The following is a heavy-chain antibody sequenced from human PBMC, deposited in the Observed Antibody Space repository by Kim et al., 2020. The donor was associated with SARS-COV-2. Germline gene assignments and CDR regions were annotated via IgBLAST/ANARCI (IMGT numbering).Heavy chain of an antibody. CDR2: ISDSGGST. Sequence: GGSLRLSCAASGFTFSSYAMSWVRQAPGKGLEWVSAISDSGGSTYYADSVKGRFTISRDNSKNTLYLQMNSLRAEDTAVYYCAKVSCSGGSCYSFVLGGYWGQGTLVTVSS. V-gene: IGHV3-23*01. CDR1: GFTFSSYA. CDR3: AKVSCSGGSCYSFVLGGY. D-gene: IGHD2-15*01. J-gene: IGHJ4*02.